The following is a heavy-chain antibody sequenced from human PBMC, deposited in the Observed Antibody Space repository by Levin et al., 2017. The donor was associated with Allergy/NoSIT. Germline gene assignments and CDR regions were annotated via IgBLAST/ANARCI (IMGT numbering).Heavy chain of an antibody. D-gene: IGHD6-13*01. J-gene: IGHJ4*02. CDR2: IKSKTDGGTI. Sequence: GESLKISCAASGFSFSNAWMSWARQAPGKGLEWVGRIKSKTDGGTIEYAAPVKGRFTISRDDSKNTLYLQMNSLKTEDTAVYYCTTYSSSWYYFDYWGQGTLVTVSS. CDR3: TTYSSSWYYFDY. V-gene: IGHV3-15*01. CDR1: GFSFSNAW.